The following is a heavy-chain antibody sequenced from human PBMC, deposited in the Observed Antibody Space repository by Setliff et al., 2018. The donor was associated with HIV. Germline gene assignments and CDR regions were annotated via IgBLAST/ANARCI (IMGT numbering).Heavy chain of an antibody. CDR2: IHPSGET. D-gene: IGHD5-12*01. CDR1: GGSINYYY. Sequence: PSETLSLTCTVSGGSINYYYWSWIRQPPGKNPEYIGYIHPSGETYYSPSLMSRLTISTDTSKNQFSLNVRSVTAADTAVYFCAKSSPSIGYISDHWGQGTLVTVSS. CDR3: AKSSPSIGYISDH. J-gene: IGHJ4*02. V-gene: IGHV4-59*03.